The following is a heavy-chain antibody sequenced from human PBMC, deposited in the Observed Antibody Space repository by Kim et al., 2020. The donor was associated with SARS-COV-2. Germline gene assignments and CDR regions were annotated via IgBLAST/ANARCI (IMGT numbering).Heavy chain of an antibody. D-gene: IGHD5-18*01. CDR3: ARERDTAILLFWSKGDYGMDV. J-gene: IGHJ6*02. CDR2: INPNSGGT. Sequence: ASVKVSCKASGYTFTGYYMHWVRQAPGQGLEWMGRINPNSGGTNYAQKFQGRVTMTRDTYISTAYMELSRLRSDDTAVYYCARERDTAILLFWSKGDYGMDVWGQGTTVTVSS. V-gene: IGHV1-2*06. CDR1: GYTFTGYY.